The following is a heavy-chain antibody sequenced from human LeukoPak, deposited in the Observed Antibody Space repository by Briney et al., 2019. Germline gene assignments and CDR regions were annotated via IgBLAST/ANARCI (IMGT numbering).Heavy chain of an antibody. Sequence: PGGSLRLSCAAPGFTFRDYYMSWIRQAPGKGLEWVSYISDTSRHTKYADSVKGRFTISRDNAKNSLYLEMNSLRAEDTAVYYCARDSPGNWGRDYWGQGTLVTVSS. CDR3: ARDSPGNWGRDY. V-gene: IGHV3-11*05. CDR2: ISDTSRHT. D-gene: IGHD7-27*01. CDR1: GFTFRDYY. J-gene: IGHJ4*02.